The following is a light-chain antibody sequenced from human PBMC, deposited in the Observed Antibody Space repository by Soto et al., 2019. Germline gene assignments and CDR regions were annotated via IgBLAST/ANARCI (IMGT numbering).Light chain of an antibody. CDR3: QQYNMWPLT. J-gene: IGKJ4*01. Sequence: VMTQSPATLAVSPGDSATLSCRASQSINDDLAWYQQRLGQAPRLLIFGATTRATDVPVRFSGSGSGTDFTLTISGLQSDDCAVYYCQQYNMWPLTFGGGTKVDNK. CDR1: QSINDD. V-gene: IGKV3-15*01. CDR2: GAT.